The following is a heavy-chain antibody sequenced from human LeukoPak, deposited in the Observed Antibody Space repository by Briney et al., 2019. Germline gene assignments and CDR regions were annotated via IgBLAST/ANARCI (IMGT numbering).Heavy chain of an antibody. CDR3: ARDLGYCTGGTRYPNWFDP. Sequence: GASVKVSCEASGYTFTSYAMHWVRQAPGQRLEWMGWINAGNDNTKYSQKFQGRVTITRDTSASTAYMELSSLRSEDTAVYYCARDLGYCTGGTRYPNWFDPWGQGTLVTVSS. CDR1: GYTFTSYA. J-gene: IGHJ5*02. CDR2: INAGNDNT. V-gene: IGHV1-3*01. D-gene: IGHD2-8*02.